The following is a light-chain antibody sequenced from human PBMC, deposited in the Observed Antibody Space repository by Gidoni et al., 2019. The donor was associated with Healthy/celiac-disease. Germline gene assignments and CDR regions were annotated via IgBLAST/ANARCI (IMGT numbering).Light chain of an antibody. J-gene: IGKJ3*01. CDR3: QQYYSTPFT. V-gene: IGKV4-1*01. Sequence: DTVMPQSPDSLAVSLGERATINCKSSQSVLYSSNNRNYLAWYQQKPGQPPKLLIYWASTRESGVPDRFSGSGSGTDFTLTISSLQAEDVAVYYCQQYYSTPFTFGPGTKVDIK. CDR1: QSVLYSSNNRNY. CDR2: WAS.